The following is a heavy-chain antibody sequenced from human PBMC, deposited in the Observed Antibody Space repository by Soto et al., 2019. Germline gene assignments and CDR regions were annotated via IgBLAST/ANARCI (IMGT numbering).Heavy chain of an antibody. V-gene: IGHV3-21*01. D-gene: IGHD2-21*01. CDR1: GFTFNTYD. Sequence: EVQLVESGGGLVKPGGSLRLSCAASGFTFNTYDMNWVRQAPGQGLEWVSSITTSNAYIYYADSLKGRITISRDNAKNSLFLQMNSLRAEDTAVYYCVRSGTARLLRHSWFDTWGQGTLVTVSS. CDR2: ITTSNAYI. J-gene: IGHJ5*02. CDR3: VRSGTARLLRHSWFDT.